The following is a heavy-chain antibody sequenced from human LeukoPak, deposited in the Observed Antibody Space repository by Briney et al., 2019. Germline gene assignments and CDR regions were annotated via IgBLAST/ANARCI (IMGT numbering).Heavy chain of an antibody. D-gene: IGHD3-10*01. CDR1: GDSVSSNSAA. CDR2: TYYRSKWYN. CDR3: ARAHYDSGSLYYGMDV. J-gene: IGHJ6*02. Sequence: SQTLSLTCAISGDSVSSNSAAWNWIRQSPSRGLEWLGRTYYRSKWYNDYAASVKSRISINPDTSKNQLSLQLNSVTPEDTAVYYCARAHYDSGSLYYGMDVWGQGTTVTVSS. V-gene: IGHV6-1*01.